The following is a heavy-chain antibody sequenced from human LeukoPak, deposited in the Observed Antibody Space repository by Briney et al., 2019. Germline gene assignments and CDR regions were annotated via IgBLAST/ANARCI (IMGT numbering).Heavy chain of an antibody. D-gene: IGHD3-16*02. CDR1: GYTFTSYG. CDR2: ISGYNGNT. V-gene: IGHV1-18*01. CDR3: ARDIPNDYVWGSYPDY. J-gene: IGHJ4*02. Sequence: GASVKVSCKASGYTFTSYGISWVRQAPGQGLEWMGWISGYNGNTNYAQKIQGRVTMTTVTSTSTAYMEVRSLRSDDTAVYYCARDIPNDYVWGSYPDYWGQGTLVTVSS.